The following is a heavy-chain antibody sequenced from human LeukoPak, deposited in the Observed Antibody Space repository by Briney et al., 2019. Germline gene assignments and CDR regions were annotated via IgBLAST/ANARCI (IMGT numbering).Heavy chain of an antibody. D-gene: IGHD4-17*01. CDR2: ISSSSSYI. J-gene: IGHJ4*02. V-gene: IGHV3-21*01. CDR1: GFTFSSYS. Sequence: GGSLRLSCAASGFTFSSYSMNWVRQAPGKGLEWVSSISSSSSYIYYADSVKGRFTISRDNAKDSLYLQMNSLRAEDTAVYYCARESLPQGDYGDYVGDYWGQGTLVTVSS. CDR3: ARESLPQGDYGDYVGDY.